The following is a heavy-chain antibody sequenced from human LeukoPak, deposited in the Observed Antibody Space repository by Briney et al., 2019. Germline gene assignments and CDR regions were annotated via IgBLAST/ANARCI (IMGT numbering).Heavy chain of an antibody. CDR1: GGTFTSYA. CDR2: IIPIFGTA. CDR3: AVGAPTMTDAFDI. J-gene: IGHJ3*02. D-gene: IGHD3-22*01. V-gene: IGHV1-69*13. Sequence: SVKVSCKASGGTFTSYAISWVRQAPGQGLEWMGGIIPIFGTANYAQKFQGRVTITADESTSTAYMELSSLRSEDTAVYYCAVGAPTMTDAFDIWGQGTMVTVSS.